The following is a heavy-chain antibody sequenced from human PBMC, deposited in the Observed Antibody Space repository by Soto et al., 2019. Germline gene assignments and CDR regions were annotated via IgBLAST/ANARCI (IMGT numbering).Heavy chain of an antibody. V-gene: IGHV4-39*01. CDR2: IYYSGST. Sequence: KPSETLSLTCTASGGSISSSSYYWGWIRQPPGKGLEWVGSIYYSGSTYYNPSLKSRVTISVDTSKNQFSLKLSSVTAADTAVYYCARERIDALPNFDYWGHGTLVTSPQ. D-gene: IGHD1-1*01. CDR1: GGSISSSSYY. J-gene: IGHJ4*01. CDR3: ARERIDALPNFDY.